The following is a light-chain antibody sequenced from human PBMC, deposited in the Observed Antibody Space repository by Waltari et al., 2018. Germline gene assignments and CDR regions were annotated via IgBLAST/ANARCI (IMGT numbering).Light chain of an antibody. CDR1: RSVRSS. CDR3: QQYQTWPRT. Sequence: EIVMTQSPAALSVSAGERVTLSCRASRSVRSSLVWFQQKPGQAPRLLLYGASTRATDIPARFSGSGSETDFTLTINSVQSEDFAVYYCQQYQTWPRTYGQGTKLEIK. V-gene: IGKV3-15*01. J-gene: IGKJ2*01. CDR2: GAS.